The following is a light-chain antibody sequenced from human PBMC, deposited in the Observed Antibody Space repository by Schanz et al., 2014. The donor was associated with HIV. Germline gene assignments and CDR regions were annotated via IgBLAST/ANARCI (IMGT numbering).Light chain of an antibody. CDR3: QHYGDSRGT. CDR2: ATS. J-gene: IGKJ4*01. CDR1: QSVGGSQ. Sequence: EIVMTQSPATLSVSPGERATLSCRASQSVGGSQLAWFQHKRGQAPRLLIYATSFRAAGIPDRFSGSGSETDFTLTISSLEPEDIGAYYCQHYGDSRGTFGAGTEVDIK. V-gene: IGKV3-20*01.